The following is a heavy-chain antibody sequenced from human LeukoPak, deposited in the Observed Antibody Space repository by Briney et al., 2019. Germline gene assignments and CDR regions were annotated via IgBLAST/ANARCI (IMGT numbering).Heavy chain of an antibody. D-gene: IGHD3-16*01. CDR1: GFTFSSDA. V-gene: IGHV3-23*01. Sequence: GGSLTLSCAVSGFTFSSDAKSWVRQPPGGTGVGWLASNGSGGSKYYADSVKGLFTIARNNYKNPLLLQMNSLGADDTAVYYCAKGHLGAFYSYYCYMDVWGKGTTVTVS. CDR2: SNGSGGSK. J-gene: IGHJ6*03. CDR3: AKGHLGAFYSYYCYMDV.